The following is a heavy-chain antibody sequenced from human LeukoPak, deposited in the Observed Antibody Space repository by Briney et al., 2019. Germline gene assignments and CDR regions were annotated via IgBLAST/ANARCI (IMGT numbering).Heavy chain of an antibody. V-gene: IGHV4-59*01. CDR1: GGSISSYY. CDR3: ARARMQHWFDP. CDR2: IYYSGST. D-gene: IGHD6-13*01. J-gene: IGHJ5*02. Sequence: PSETLSLTCTVSGGSISSYYWSWIRQPPGKGLEWIGYIYYSGSTNYNPSLKSRVTISVDTSKNQFSLKLSSVTAADTAVYYCARARMQHWFDPWGQGTLVTVSS.